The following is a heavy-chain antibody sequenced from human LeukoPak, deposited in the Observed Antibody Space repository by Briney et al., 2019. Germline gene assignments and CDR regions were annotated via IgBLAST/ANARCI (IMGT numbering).Heavy chain of an antibody. D-gene: IGHD2-15*01. CDR1: GFTFSSYA. V-gene: IGHV3-23*01. Sequence: GGSLRLSCAASGFTFSSYAMSWVRQAPGKGLEWVSTITASGGTYYADSLKGRFTISRDTSKNTLYLQINSLRAEDTAVYYCAKGSRSGGSYYFDYWGQGTLVTVSS. CDR3: AKGSRSGGSYYFDY. J-gene: IGHJ4*02. CDR2: ITASGGT.